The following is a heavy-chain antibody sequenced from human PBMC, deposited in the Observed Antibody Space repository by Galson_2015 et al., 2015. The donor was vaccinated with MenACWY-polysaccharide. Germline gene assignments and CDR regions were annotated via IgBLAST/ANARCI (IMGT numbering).Heavy chain of an antibody. D-gene: IGHD2-21*01. CDR2: IKQDGSDK. Sequence: SLRLSCAASGFTFNTYWMSWVRQAPGKGLEWVANIKQDGSDKYCVESVKGRFTISRDNAENSLYLQMNSLRVEDTAVYYCARDTRCVVSSGCYSWFDPWGQGTLVTVSS. CDR1: GFTFNTYW. V-gene: IGHV3-7*01. CDR3: ARDTRCVVSSGCYSWFDP. J-gene: IGHJ5*02.